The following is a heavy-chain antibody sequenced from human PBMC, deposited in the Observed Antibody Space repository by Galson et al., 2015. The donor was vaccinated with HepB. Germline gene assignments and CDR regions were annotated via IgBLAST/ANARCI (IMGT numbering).Heavy chain of an antibody. Sequence: ETLSLTCTVSGDSVRSYYWSWIRRPPGKGLEWIAYIFSTGSNNYNPSLRSRATISIDTSEKQFSLKLNPVTAADTAVYYCAKIKSGGGSFDIWGQGRMVTVSS. CDR2: IFSTGSN. CDR1: GDSVRSYY. CDR3: AKIKSGGGSFDI. V-gene: IGHV4-59*02. J-gene: IGHJ3*02. D-gene: IGHD4-23*01.